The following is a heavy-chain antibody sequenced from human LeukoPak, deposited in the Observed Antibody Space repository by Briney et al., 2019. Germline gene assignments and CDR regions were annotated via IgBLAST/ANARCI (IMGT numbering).Heavy chain of an antibody. CDR1: GFTFSSYW. J-gene: IGHJ4*02. V-gene: IGHV3-7*01. CDR2: IKQDGSEK. D-gene: IGHD5-24*01. Sequence: PGGSLRLSCAASGFTFSSYWVSWVRQAPGKGLEWVANIKQDGSEKYYVDSVKGRFTISRDNAKNSLYLQMNSLRAEDTAVYYCAREDQRWLQLSYWGQGNLVTVSS. CDR3: AREDQRWLQLSY.